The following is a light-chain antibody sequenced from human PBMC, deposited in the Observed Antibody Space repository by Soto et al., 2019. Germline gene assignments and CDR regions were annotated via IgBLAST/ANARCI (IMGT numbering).Light chain of an antibody. Sequence: EIMMTQSPSTLSVSPGERATLSCRASQSVSSNLAWYQQKPGQAPRLLIFGASTRATGVPARFSGSGSGTQFTLTISSLQSEDFAFYYCQQYNHWPRTFAQRTKVAIK. J-gene: IGKJ2*01. CDR2: GAS. CDR3: QQYNHWPRT. V-gene: IGKV3-15*01. CDR1: QSVSSN.